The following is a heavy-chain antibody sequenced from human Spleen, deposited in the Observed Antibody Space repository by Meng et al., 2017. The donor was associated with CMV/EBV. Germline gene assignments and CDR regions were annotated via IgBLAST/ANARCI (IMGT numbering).Heavy chain of an antibody. CDR2: IYPGDSDI. CDR1: GYSFTNYW. D-gene: IGHD3-22*01. Sequence: KVSCKGSGYSFTNYWIAWVRQMPGKGLEWMGIIYPGDSDIRYSPSFQGQVTNSVDKSISTAYMQWSSLKASDTAMYYCARRMGRYDSEGLDVWGQGTTVTVSS. CDR3: ARRMGRYDSEGLDV. V-gene: IGHV5-51*01. J-gene: IGHJ6*02.